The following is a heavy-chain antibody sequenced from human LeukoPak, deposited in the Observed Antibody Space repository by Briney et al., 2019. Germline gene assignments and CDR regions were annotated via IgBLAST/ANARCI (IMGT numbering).Heavy chain of an antibody. CDR3: ARDTMTPYFMDV. D-gene: IGHD2-2*01. Sequence: GGSLRLSCAASGFTFTSYGMSWVRQAPGKGLEWVSSLSSSSSYIYYADSVKGRFTISRDNARNSLYLQMDSLRVEDTAVYYCARDTMTPYFMDVWGKGTTVIVSS. CDR2: LSSSSSYI. V-gene: IGHV3-21*01. J-gene: IGHJ6*03. CDR1: GFTFTSYG.